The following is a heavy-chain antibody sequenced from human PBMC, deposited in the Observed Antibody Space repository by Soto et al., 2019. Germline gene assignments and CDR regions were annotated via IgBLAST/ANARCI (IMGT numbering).Heavy chain of an antibody. V-gene: IGHV4-59*08. CDR3: ARHHDS. Sequence: SETLPLTCTVSGGSISSHYWSWIRQPPGKGLEWIGYIYYSGSTNYNPSLKSRVTISVDTSKNQFSLKLSSVTAADTAVYYCARHHDSWGQGTLVTVSS. J-gene: IGHJ4*02. CDR1: GGSISSHY. CDR2: IYYSGST.